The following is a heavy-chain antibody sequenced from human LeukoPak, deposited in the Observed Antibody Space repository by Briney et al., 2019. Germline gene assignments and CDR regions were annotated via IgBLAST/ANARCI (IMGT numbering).Heavy chain of an antibody. D-gene: IGHD3-9*01. CDR2: IIPILGIA. CDR1: GGTLSSYA. Sequence: SVKVSCKASGGTLSSYAISWVRQAPGQGLEWMGRIIPILGIANYAQKFQGRVTITADKSTSTAYMELSSLRSEDTAVYYCARHELRYFDWLIFWFDPWGQGTLVTVSS. J-gene: IGHJ5*02. V-gene: IGHV1-69*04. CDR3: ARHELRYFDWLIFWFDP.